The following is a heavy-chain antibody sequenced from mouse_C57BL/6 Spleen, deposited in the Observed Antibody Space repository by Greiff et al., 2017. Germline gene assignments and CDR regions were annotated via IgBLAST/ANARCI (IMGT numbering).Heavy chain of an antibody. CDR1: GYTFTSYW. V-gene: IGHV1-55*01. Sequence: QVQLQQPGAELVKPGASVKMSCKASGYTFTSYWITWVKQRPGQGLEWIGDIYPGSGSTNYNEKFKSKATLTVDTSSSTAYMQLSSLTSEDSAVYYCARKGACYSNPWFAYWGQGTLVTVSA. D-gene: IGHD2-5*01. J-gene: IGHJ3*01. CDR2: IYPGSGST. CDR3: ARKGACYSNPWFAY.